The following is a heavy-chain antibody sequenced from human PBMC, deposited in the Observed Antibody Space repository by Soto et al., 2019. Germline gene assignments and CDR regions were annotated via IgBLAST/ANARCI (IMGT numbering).Heavy chain of an antibody. V-gene: IGHV1-69*12. CDR3: ASGIQLWLRRINNGYSG. Sequence: QVQLVQSGAEVKKPESSVKVSCKAPGGTFSTYAISWVRQAPGQGLEWMGGIIPMFGTANYAQRFQESATITADESTNTVYMELSGLRSEDTAVYFCASGIQLWLRRINNGYSGWGQGTLVTVSS. D-gene: IGHD5-18*01. J-gene: IGHJ4*02. CDR1: GGTFSTYA. CDR2: IIPMFGTA.